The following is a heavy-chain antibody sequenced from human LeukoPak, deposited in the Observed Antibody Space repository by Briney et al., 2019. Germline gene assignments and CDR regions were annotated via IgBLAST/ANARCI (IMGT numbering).Heavy chain of an antibody. CDR3: VRDIIYRADFRDV. CDR2: ISYDGSDI. J-gene: IGHJ6*04. CDR1: GFSFSTYA. Sequence: GRSLRLSCAASGFSFSTYAMHWVRQAPGKGLEWVAFISYDGSDIYYADSVKGRFTVSRDYSKNTLFLQVHNLRPDDTAVFYCVRDIIYRADFRDVWGKGTTVTVSS. D-gene: IGHD3-10*01. V-gene: IGHV3-30*04.